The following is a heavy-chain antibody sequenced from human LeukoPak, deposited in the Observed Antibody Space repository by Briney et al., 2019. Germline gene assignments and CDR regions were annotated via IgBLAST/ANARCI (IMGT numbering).Heavy chain of an antibody. Sequence: GGSLRLSCAASGFTFSSYAMSWVRQAPGKGLEWVSVISGSGGSAYYADSVKGRFTISRDNSKNTLYLQMNSLRAEDTAIYYCAKGLVYLKEGWFDPWGQGTLVTVSS. J-gene: IGHJ5*02. D-gene: IGHD2-8*01. CDR3: AKGLVYLKEGWFDP. CDR2: ISGSGGSA. CDR1: GFTFSSYA. V-gene: IGHV3-23*01.